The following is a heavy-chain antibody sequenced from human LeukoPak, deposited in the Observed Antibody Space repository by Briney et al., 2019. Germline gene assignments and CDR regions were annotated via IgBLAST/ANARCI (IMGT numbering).Heavy chain of an antibody. CDR1: GCSFTSYW. CDR2: IYPGDSDT. J-gene: IGHJ6*02. V-gene: IGHV5-51*01. Sequence: GESLKISCKGSGCSFTSYWIGWVRQMPGKGLEWMGIIYPGDSDTRYSPSFQGQVTISADKSISTAYLQWSSLKASDTAMYYCARGAAGTTPDYYYFGLDVWGQGTTVRVSS. CDR3: ARGAAGTTPDYYYFGLDV. D-gene: IGHD1-7*01.